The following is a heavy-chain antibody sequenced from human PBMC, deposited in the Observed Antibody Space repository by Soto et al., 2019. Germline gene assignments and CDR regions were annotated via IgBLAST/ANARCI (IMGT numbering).Heavy chain of an antibody. CDR2: ISRSSRAI. Sequence: PGGSLRLSCAASGFTLSSYDMSWVRQAPGQGLEWVSYISRSSRAIYYADSVKGRFTISRDNAKNSLYLQLNSLRPEDTAVYYCARDVATMARNSGMDVWGQGTTVTVCS. V-gene: IGHV3-48*01. D-gene: IGHD3-10*01. CDR3: ARDVATMARNSGMDV. J-gene: IGHJ6*02. CDR1: GFTLSSYD.